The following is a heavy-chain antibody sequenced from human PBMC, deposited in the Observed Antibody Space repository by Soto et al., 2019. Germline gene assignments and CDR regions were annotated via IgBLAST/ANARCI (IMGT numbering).Heavy chain of an antibody. CDR3: ASVGSSGELSPFDY. J-gene: IGHJ4*02. Sequence: SETLSLTCAVYGGSFSGYYWSWIRQPPGKGLEWIGEINHSGSTNYNPSLKSRVTISVDTSKNQFSLKLSSVTAADTAVYYCASVGSSGELSPFDYWGQGTLVTVSS. D-gene: IGHD3-16*02. V-gene: IGHV4-34*01. CDR2: INHSGST. CDR1: GGSFSGYY.